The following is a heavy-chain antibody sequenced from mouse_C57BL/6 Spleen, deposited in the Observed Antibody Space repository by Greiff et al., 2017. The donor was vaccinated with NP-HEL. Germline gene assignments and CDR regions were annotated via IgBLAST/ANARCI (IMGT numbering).Heavy chain of an antibody. J-gene: IGHJ3*01. CDR3: TAAGRGAWFAY. CDR1: GFNIKDDY. V-gene: IGHV14-4*01. CDR2: IDPENGDT. D-gene: IGHD4-1*01. Sequence: VQLQQSGAELVRPGASVKLSCTASGFNIKDDYMHWVKQRPEQGLEWIGWIDPENGDTEYASKFQGKATITADTSSNTAYLQLSSLTSEDTAVYYCTAAGRGAWFAYWGQGTLVTVSA.